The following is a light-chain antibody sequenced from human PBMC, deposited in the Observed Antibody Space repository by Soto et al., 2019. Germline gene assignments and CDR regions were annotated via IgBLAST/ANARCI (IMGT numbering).Light chain of an antibody. Sequence: DIQLTQSPSFLSASVGDGVTITCRASQGIANYFAWYQQKPGKAPKLLIYAASTLQSGVPSRFSGSGSGADFTLTISSLQPEDFAVYYCQQRSNWRYTVGQGTKVDIK. J-gene: IGKJ2*01. CDR1: QGIANY. CDR2: AAS. V-gene: IGKV1-9*01. CDR3: QQRSNWRYT.